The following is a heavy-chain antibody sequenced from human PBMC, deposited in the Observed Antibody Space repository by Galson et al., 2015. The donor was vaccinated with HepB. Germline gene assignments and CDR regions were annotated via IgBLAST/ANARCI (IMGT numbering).Heavy chain of an antibody. D-gene: IGHD3-10*01. Sequence: SVKVSCKASGYILTSYGITWVRQAPGQGLEWVGWINPYNGGINYAQNLQARVTMTTDTSTSTAYMELRSLRSDDTAVYYCARGPWFGELTGILVLQHWGQGTLVTVSS. V-gene: IGHV1-18*01. CDR1: GYILTSYG. CDR2: INPYNGGI. CDR3: ARGPWFGELTGILVLQH. J-gene: IGHJ1*01.